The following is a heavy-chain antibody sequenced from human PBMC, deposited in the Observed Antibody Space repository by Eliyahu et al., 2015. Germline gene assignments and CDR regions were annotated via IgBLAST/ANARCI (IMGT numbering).Heavy chain of an antibody. CDR1: DDSINDYY. CDR3: ARGMDKYRGNYYIPQY. CDR2: IYHSGST. V-gene: IGHV4-59*01. Sequence: QVQLQESGPGLVKPSETLSLTCXVSDDSINDYYWSWIRQPPGKRLAWIGYIYHSGSTNYDPSFKSRISLSMDTSKKQFSLKLSSVSAADTAVYYCARGMDKYRGNYYIPQYWGRGLLVTVSS. J-gene: IGHJ4*02. D-gene: IGHD1-26*01.